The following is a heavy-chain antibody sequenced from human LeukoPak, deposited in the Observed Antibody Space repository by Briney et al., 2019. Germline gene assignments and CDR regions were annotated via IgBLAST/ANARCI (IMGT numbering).Heavy chain of an antibody. D-gene: IGHD4-17*01. Sequence: GASVKVSCKVSGYTLTELSMHWVRQAPGKGLEWMGGFDPEDGETIYAQKFQGRVTMTEDTSTDTAYMELSSLRSEDTAVYYCATLYGDYVADAFDIWGQGTMATVSS. CDR1: GYTLTELS. V-gene: IGHV1-24*01. CDR3: ATLYGDYVADAFDI. J-gene: IGHJ3*02. CDR2: FDPEDGET.